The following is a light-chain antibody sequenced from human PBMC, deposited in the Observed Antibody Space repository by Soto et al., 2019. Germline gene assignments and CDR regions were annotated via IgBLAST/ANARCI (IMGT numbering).Light chain of an antibody. J-gene: IGLJ2*01. CDR3: SSYTSISTLVV. Sequence: QSALTQPASVSGSPGQSITISCTGTSSDVGGYNYVSWYQQHPCKAPKLMIYEVSNRPSGVSNRFSGSKSGNTASLTISGLQAEDEADYYCSSYTSISTLVVFGGGTQLTVL. CDR1: SSDVGGYNY. CDR2: EVS. V-gene: IGLV2-14*01.